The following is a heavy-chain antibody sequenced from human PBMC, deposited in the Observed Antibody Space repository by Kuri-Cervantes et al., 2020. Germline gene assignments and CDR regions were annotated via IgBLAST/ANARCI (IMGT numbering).Heavy chain of an antibody. Sequence: ASVKVSCKASGYTFTSYAMHWVRQAPGQRLEWMGWINAGNGNTKYSQKFQGRVTITRDTSASTAYMELSSLRSEDTAVYYCARDRPITMTVDDYYYYGMDVWGQGTTVTVSS. CDR2: INAGNGNT. CDR3: ARDRPITMTVDDYYYYGMDV. J-gene: IGHJ6*02. V-gene: IGHV1-3*01. CDR1: GYTFTSYA. D-gene: IGHD3-22*01.